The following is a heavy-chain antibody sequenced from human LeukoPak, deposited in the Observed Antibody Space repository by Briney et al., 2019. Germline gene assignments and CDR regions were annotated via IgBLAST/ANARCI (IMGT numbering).Heavy chain of an antibody. CDR2: ISSTGGST. V-gene: IGHV3-64*01. Sequence: GGSLRLSCAASGFTFSSYAMHWVRQAPGKGLEYVSAISSTGGSTYYANSVKGRFTISRDNSKNTLYLQMGSLRAEDMAVYYCARGDTPGWGSYRYTGFFDYWGQGTLVTVSS. J-gene: IGHJ4*02. CDR3: ARGDTPGWGSYRYTGFFDY. D-gene: IGHD3-16*02. CDR1: GFTFSSYA.